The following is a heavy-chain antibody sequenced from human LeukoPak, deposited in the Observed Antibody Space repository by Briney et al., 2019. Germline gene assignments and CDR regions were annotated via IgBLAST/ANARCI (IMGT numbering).Heavy chain of an antibody. V-gene: IGHV4-39*01. CDR1: GGSISSSSYY. CDR2: IYYSGST. CDR3: ASHIALQYTPYYFDY. Sequence: SETLSLTCTVSGGSISSSSYYWGWIRQPPVKGLEWIGSIYYSGSTYYNPSLKSRVTISVDTSKNQFSLKLSSVTAADTAVYYCASHIALQYTPYYFDYWGQGTLVTVSS. J-gene: IGHJ4*02. D-gene: IGHD5-24*01.